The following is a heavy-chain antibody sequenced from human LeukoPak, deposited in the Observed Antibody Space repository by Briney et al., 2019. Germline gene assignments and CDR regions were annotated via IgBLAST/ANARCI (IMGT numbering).Heavy chain of an antibody. CDR2: IWYDGDNK. J-gene: IGHJ4*02. D-gene: IGHD5-18*01. CDR1: GFTFSSYG. CDR3: ARDARIQHYYFDY. V-gene: IGHV3-33*01. Sequence: PRRALRLSCAASGFTFSSYGMHWVRQAPGKGLEWVAVIWYDGDNKNYADSVRGGFTISRDNSKNTLYMQMSSVRAEDTAVYYCARDARIQHYYFDYWGQGTLVTVSS.